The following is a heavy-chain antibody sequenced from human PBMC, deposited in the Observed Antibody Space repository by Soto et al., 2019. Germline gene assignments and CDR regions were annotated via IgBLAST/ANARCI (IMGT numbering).Heavy chain of an antibody. CDR1: GFTFNTYG. CDR2: IWYDGTNA. V-gene: IGHV3-33*01. J-gene: IGHJ6*02. Sequence: QVQLVESGGGVVRPGRSLRLACEASGFTFNTYGMHWVRQAPGKGLQWVAVIWYDGTNAYYADSVKGRFTISRDNSKDTLYLEMNNLRAEDTVVYYCARVEAPLIHSDHYYYGMDVWGQGTTVTV. CDR3: ARVEAPLIHSDHYYYGMDV. D-gene: IGHD5-18*01.